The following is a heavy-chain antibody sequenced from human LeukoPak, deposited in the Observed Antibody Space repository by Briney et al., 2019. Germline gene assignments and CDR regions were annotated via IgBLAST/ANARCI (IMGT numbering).Heavy chain of an antibody. CDR2: IITIFGTA. CDR1: GGTFSSYA. D-gene: IGHD2-8*01. J-gene: IGHJ4*02. Sequence: ASVKVSCKASGGTFSSYAISWVRHAPGQGLELMGGIITIFGTANYAQKFQGRVTITADESTSTAYMELSSMRSEDTAVYYCASVPTPEVGCFHYWGQGTLVTVSS. V-gene: IGHV1-69*01. CDR3: ASVPTPEVGCFHY.